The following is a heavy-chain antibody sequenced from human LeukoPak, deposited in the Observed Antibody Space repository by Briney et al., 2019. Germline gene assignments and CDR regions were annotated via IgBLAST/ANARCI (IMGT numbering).Heavy chain of an antibody. CDR3: VKVMWDTVMAGYFDY. Sequence: GGSLRLSCSASGFTFSTYAMHWVRQAPGKGLEYFSAISSNGRSTYYADSVKGRFTISRDNSKNTLYLQMSSLRGEDTAVYYCVKVMWDTVMAGYFDYWGQGTLVTVFS. V-gene: IGHV3-64D*06. CDR1: GFTFSTYA. D-gene: IGHD5-18*01. J-gene: IGHJ4*02. CDR2: ISSNGRST.